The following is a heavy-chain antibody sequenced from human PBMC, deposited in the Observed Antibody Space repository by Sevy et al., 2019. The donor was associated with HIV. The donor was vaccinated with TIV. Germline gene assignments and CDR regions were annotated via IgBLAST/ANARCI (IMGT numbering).Heavy chain of an antibody. CDR3: ARAYCGGDCYSRGINYCYYGMDV. J-gene: IGHJ6*02. Sequence: GGSLRLSCAASGFTFSSYSMNWVRQAPGKGLEWVSYISSSSSTIYYADSVKGRFTISRDNAKNSLYLQMNSLGDEDTAVYYCARAYCGGDCYSRGINYCYYGMDVWGQGTTVTVSS. CDR1: GFTFSSYS. V-gene: IGHV3-48*02. D-gene: IGHD2-21*02. CDR2: ISSSSSTI.